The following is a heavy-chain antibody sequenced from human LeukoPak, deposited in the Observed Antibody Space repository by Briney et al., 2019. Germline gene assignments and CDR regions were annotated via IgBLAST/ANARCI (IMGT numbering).Heavy chain of an antibody. CDR1: GYSIGSGYY. CDR2: VYYSGST. V-gene: IGHV4-38-2*01. J-gene: IGHJ5*02. D-gene: IGHD2-15*01. CDR3: ASHGGGLAADPTGGVKLFYP. Sequence: SETLSLTCAVSGYSIGSGYYWGWIRQPPGKGLEWIGSVYYSGSTYYNPSLKSRVTISIDKSKNQFSMNLTSVTAANTAMYYSASHGGGLAADPTGGVKLFYPCGQGNLGTVSS.